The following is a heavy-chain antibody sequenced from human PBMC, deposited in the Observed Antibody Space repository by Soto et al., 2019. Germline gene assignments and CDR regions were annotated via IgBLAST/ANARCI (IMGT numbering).Heavy chain of an antibody. CDR3: AKDVLLYYFDY. V-gene: IGHV3-23*01. Sequence: EVQLLESGGGLVQPGGSMRLSCAASGFTFSSYAMSWVRQAPGKGLEWVSAISGSGGSTYYADSVKGRFTISRDNSKNTLYLQMNSVRAEATAVYYCAKDVLLYYFDYWGQGTLVTVSS. J-gene: IGHJ4*02. CDR2: ISGSGGST. CDR1: GFTFSSYA.